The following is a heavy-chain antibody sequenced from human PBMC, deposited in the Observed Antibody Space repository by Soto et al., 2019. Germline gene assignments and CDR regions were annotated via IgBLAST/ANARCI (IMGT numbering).Heavy chain of an antibody. CDR2: IIPALGTT. Sequence: QDQLVHSGAEVKKPGSSVKVSCKAFGGPFSSHTFSWVRQAPGQGLEWMGRIIPALGTTTYAQKFQGRVTITADESVTTVYMELNSLRTEDTAVYYCARPDFGDYWYFDLWGRGTLVTVSS. CDR3: ARPDFGDYWYFDL. CDR1: GGPFSSHT. V-gene: IGHV1-69*08. D-gene: IGHD4-17*01. J-gene: IGHJ2*01.